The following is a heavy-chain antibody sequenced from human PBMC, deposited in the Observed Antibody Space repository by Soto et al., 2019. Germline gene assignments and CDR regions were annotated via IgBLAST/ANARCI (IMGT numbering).Heavy chain of an antibody. CDR2: IIPIFGTA. Sequence: QVQLVQSGAEVKKPGSSVKVSCKASGGTFSSYAISWVRQAPGQGLEWMGGIIPIFGTANYAQKFQGRVTITADESTRTAYMELSSLRSEDPAVYYCAREGIGVGATRGWYFDLWGRGTLVTVSS. V-gene: IGHV1-69*01. D-gene: IGHD1-26*01. CDR1: GGTFSSYA. CDR3: AREGIGVGATRGWYFDL. J-gene: IGHJ2*01.